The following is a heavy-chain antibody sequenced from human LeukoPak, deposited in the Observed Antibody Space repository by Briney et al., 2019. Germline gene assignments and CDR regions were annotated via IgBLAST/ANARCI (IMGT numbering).Heavy chain of an antibody. Sequence: SETLSLTCSVSGGSIGSSTYYWGWIRQPAGKGLEWIGRIYTSGSTDYNPSLKSRVTMSVDTSKNQFSLKLSSVTAADTAMYYCARDGHRSGSFFNWFDPWGQGTLVTVSS. CDR1: GGSIGSSTYY. V-gene: IGHV4-61*02. CDR2: IYTSGST. J-gene: IGHJ5*02. CDR3: ARDGHRSGSFFNWFDP. D-gene: IGHD3-10*01.